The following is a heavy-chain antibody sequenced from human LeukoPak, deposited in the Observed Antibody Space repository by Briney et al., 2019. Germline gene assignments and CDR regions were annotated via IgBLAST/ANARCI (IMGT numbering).Heavy chain of an antibody. CDR1: GFTFSNYG. D-gene: IGHD3-3*01. CDR2: ISYDGSNK. V-gene: IGHV3-30*18. J-gene: IGHJ4*02. Sequence: PGGSLRLSCATSGFTFSNYGVHLVRQAPGKGLEWVAFISYDGSNKYYADSVKGRFTISRDNSKNTLYLQMNSLRAEDTAVYFCAKVGGVVIPGSYWGQGTLVTISS. CDR3: AKVGGVVIPGSY.